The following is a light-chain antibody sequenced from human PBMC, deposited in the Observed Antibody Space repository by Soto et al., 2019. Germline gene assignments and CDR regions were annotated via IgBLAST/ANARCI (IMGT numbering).Light chain of an antibody. CDR3: QQHNNWPRT. CDR2: DAS. J-gene: IGKJ1*01. V-gene: IGKV3-15*01. CDR1: QNVNSN. Sequence: IVLTQSPATLSVSPGEGATLSCRASQNVNSNLVWYQQKPGQAPRLLIYDASTRATAIPARFSGSGSGTEFTLTISSLQSEDVAVYYCQQHNNWPRTFGQGTKVEIK.